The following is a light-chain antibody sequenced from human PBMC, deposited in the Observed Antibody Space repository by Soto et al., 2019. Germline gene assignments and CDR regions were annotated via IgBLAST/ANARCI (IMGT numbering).Light chain of an antibody. V-gene: IGLV3-1*01. Sequence: SYELTQPPSVSVSPGQTASITCSGDKLGDKYTWWYQQKPGQSPVLVIYQHSQRPSGIPERFSGSNSGNTATLTISGTQAMDEADYYCQAWDSSTDVVFGGGTKVTVL. CDR2: QHS. CDR3: QAWDSSTDVV. J-gene: IGLJ2*01. CDR1: KLGDKY.